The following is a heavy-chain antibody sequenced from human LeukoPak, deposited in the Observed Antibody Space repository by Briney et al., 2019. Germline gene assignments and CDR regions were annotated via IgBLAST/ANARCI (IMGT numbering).Heavy chain of an antibody. V-gene: IGHV4-39*07. Sequence: MSSETLSLTCTVSGGSISSSSYYWGWIRQPPGKGLEWIGSIYHSGSTYYNPSLKSRVTISVDTSKNQFSLKLSSVTAADTAVYYCARLQGSGTYSHIDYWGQGTLVTVSS. CDR2: IYHSGST. CDR1: GGSISSSSYY. CDR3: ARLQGSGTYSHIDY. J-gene: IGHJ4*02. D-gene: IGHD3-10*01.